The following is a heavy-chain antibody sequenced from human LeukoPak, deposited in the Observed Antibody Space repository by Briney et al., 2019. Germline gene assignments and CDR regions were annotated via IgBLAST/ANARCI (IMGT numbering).Heavy chain of an antibody. J-gene: IGHJ4*02. Sequence: ASVKVSCKASGYTFTSYYMHWVRQAPGQGLEWMGIINPSGGSTSYAQKFQGRVTMTRDTSTSTVYMELSSLRSEDTAVYYCARGGGYYDSSGYYYVDYFDYWGQGTLVTVSS. V-gene: IGHV1-46*01. CDR3: ARGGGYYDSSGYYYVDYFDY. D-gene: IGHD3-22*01. CDR2: INPSGGST. CDR1: GYTFTSYY.